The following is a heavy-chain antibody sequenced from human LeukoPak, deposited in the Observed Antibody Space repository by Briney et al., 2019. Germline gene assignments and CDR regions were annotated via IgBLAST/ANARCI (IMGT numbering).Heavy chain of an antibody. CDR1: GFTFGTYW. Sequence: PGGSLRLSCAASGFTFGTYWMSWVRQAPGKGLEWVANIKSDGSEKYYADSVKGRFTISRDNVKKSLYMQMNSLRAEDTTVYYCARSPTYYDFSSGYKFIDYWGQGTLVTVSS. CDR3: ARSPTYYDFSSGYKFIDY. V-gene: IGHV3-7*01. CDR2: IKSDGSEK. J-gene: IGHJ4*02. D-gene: IGHD3-3*01.